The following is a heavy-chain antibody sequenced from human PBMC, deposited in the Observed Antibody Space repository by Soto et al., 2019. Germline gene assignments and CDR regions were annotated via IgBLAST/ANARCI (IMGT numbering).Heavy chain of an antibody. CDR2: IYYRGTT. CDR1: GVSTSNHY. J-gene: IGHJ4*02. CDR3: ARGGGSPYHDHEFDY. V-gene: IGHV4-59*11. D-gene: IGHD2-2*01. Sequence: QVQLQESGPGLVKPSETLSLTCSVSGVSTSNHYWTWIRKPPGQGPEWIGCIYYRGTTNYNASLISRITISIDTSKNQFSLRLTSVTTADTAVYYCARGGGSPYHDHEFDYWGQGILVTVSS.